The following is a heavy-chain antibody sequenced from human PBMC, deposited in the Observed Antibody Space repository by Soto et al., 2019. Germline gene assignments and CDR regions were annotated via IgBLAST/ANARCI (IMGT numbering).Heavy chain of an antibody. Sequence: GGSLRLSCAASGFTFSSYAMSWVRQAPGKGLEWVPAISGSGGSTYYADSVKGRFTISRDNSKNTLYLQMNSLRAEDTAVYYCAKDLLTRITMIVVVRDAFDIWGQGTMVTVSS. V-gene: IGHV3-23*01. CDR1: GFTFSSYA. CDR3: AKDLLTRITMIVVVRDAFDI. J-gene: IGHJ3*02. D-gene: IGHD3-22*01. CDR2: ISGSGGST.